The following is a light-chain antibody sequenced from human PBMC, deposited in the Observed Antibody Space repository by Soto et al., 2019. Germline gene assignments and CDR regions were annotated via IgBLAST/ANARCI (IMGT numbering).Light chain of an antibody. Sequence: EIVLTQSPATLSVSPGERATLSCWASQSVSTKLAWYQQKPGQAPRLIIFGASTRATGVPARFSGSGSGTEFTLTISSLQSEDLAVYFCQQYNNWPPQYTFGQGTKLEIK. CDR2: GAS. CDR1: QSVSTK. J-gene: IGKJ2*01. V-gene: IGKV3-15*01. CDR3: QQYNNWPPQYT.